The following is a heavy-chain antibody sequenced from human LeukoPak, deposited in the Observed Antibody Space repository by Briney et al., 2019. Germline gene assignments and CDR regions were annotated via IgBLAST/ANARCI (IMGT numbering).Heavy chain of an antibody. J-gene: IGHJ5*02. CDR3: ARSRPPDDYGGTRRGWFDP. CDR1: GYTFTSYA. V-gene: IGHV7-4-1*02. CDR2: INTNTGNP. D-gene: IGHD4-23*01. Sequence: ASVKVSCKASGYTFTSYAMNWVRQAPGQGLEWMGWINTNTGNPTYAQGFTGRFVFSLDTSVSTAYLQISSLKAEDTAVYYCARSRPPDDYGGTRRGWFDPWGQGTLVTVSS.